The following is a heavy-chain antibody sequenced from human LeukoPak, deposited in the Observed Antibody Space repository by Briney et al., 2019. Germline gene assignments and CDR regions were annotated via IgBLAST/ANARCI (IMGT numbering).Heavy chain of an antibody. CDR1: GFTFHSYA. CDR3: AKVVEPFDY. D-gene: IGHD1-14*01. CDR2: ISGNGGST. Sequence: GVSLRLSCAASGFTFHSYAMTWVRQAPGKGLEWVSSISGNGGSTYYADSVKGRFTISRDNSKNTLFLQMNSLRAEDTAVYSCAKVVEPFDYWGQGTLVTVSS. V-gene: IGHV3-23*01. J-gene: IGHJ4*02.